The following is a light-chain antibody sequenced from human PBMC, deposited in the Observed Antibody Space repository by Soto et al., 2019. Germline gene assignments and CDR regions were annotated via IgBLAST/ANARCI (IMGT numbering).Light chain of an antibody. Sequence: QSVLTQPASVSGSPGQSITISCTGTSDDVGGYSYVSWYQQRPGKAPKLLIYVVTNRPSGVHNRFSGSKSGNTASLTISGLQDEDEGHYYCSSYRNTNTGVFGGGTKVTVL. CDR1: SDDVGGYSY. CDR2: VVT. V-gene: IGLV2-14*01. CDR3: SSYRNTNTGV. J-gene: IGLJ3*02.